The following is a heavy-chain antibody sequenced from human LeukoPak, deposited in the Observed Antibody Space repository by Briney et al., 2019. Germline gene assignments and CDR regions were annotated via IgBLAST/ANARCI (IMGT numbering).Heavy chain of an antibody. J-gene: IGHJ4*02. Sequence: PSETLSLTCTVSGGSISSSSYYWGWIRQPPGKGLEWIGSIYYSGSTYYNPSLKSRVTISVDTSKNQLSLKLSSVTAADTAVYYCARHPGGGIQLWLIDYWGQGTLVTVSS. CDR3: ARHPGGGIQLWLIDY. CDR2: IYYSGST. D-gene: IGHD5-18*01. CDR1: GGSISSSSYY. V-gene: IGHV4-39*01.